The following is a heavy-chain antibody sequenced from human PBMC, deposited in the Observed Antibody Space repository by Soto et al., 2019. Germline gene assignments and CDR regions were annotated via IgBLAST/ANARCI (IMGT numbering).Heavy chain of an antibody. D-gene: IGHD3-16*01. J-gene: IGHJ4*02. V-gene: IGHV3-23*01. CDR2: ISGSGAST. CDR1: GFTFNKYA. CDR3: AKTPGVISVITSFDH. Sequence: GGSLRLSCVASGFTFNKYALARARQAPGKGLEWVSAISGSGASTYDADSVKGRFTISRDNSNNARYLQMNSLRAEDTAVYYCAKTPGVISVITSFDHWGQGTPVTVSS.